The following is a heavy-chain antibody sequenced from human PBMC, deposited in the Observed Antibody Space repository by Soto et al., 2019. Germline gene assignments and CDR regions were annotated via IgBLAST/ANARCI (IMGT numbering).Heavy chain of an antibody. Sequence: SETLSLTCTVSGGSISSYYWSWIRQPPGKGLEWIGYIYYSGSTNYNPSLKSRVTISVDTSKNQFSLKLSSVTAADTAVYYCARGKWLDDYYYYYYMDVWGKGTTVTVSS. CDR2: IYYSGST. D-gene: IGHD2-8*01. J-gene: IGHJ6*03. CDR3: ARGKWLDDYYYYYYMDV. CDR1: GGSISSYY. V-gene: IGHV4-59*01.